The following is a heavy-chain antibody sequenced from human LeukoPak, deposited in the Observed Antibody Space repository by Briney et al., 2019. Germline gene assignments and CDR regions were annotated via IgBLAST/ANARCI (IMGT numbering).Heavy chain of an antibody. CDR1: GFSFSNYA. Sequence: PGRSLRLSCAASGFSFSNYAMHWVRQTPGEGLVWVAVISTDGRDKHYADSVKGRFTISRDNSKSTLYLQMNSLRAEDTAVYYCATDSAAAAVYYFDYWGQGTLVTVSS. CDR2: ISTDGRDK. D-gene: IGHD6-13*01. V-gene: IGHV3-30*04. J-gene: IGHJ4*02. CDR3: ATDSAAAAVYYFDY.